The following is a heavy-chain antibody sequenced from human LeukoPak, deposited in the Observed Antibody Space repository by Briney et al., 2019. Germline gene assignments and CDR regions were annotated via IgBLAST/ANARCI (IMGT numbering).Heavy chain of an antibody. V-gene: IGHV3-23*01. CDR3: AKYPASGGYFDY. CDR2: ISGSGGST. Sequence: GGSLRLSCAASGFTFSSYAMSWVRQAPGKGLEWVSAISGSGGSTYYADSVKGRFTISRDNSKNTLYLQMNSLRAEDTAVFYCAKYPASGGYFDYWGQGTLVTVSS. CDR1: GFTFSSYA. D-gene: IGHD6-13*01. J-gene: IGHJ4*02.